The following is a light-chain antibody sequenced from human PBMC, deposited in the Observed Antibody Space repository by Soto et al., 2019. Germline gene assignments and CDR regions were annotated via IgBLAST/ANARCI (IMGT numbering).Light chain of an antibody. V-gene: IGKV3-15*01. Sequence: EIRMTQSPAILSVSPGESATLSCRASQSVSSHVVWYQQKPGQAPRLLISDSSTGATGIPARFSGSGSGTEFTLTISSLQSDDSAIYYCQQFGDWPYFGLGTKV. CDR3: QQFGDWPY. CDR1: QSVSSH. J-gene: IGKJ1*01. CDR2: DSS.